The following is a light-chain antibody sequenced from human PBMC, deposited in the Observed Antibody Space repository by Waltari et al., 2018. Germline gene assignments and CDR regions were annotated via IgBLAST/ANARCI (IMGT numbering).Light chain of an antibody. Sequence: IQMTQSPSSLSASVGDRVHITCRASQSLRTSLNWYQQIPGKAPKLLIYVASTLQSGVPSRFSGSGSGTDFSLTISSLQPEDFATYYCQQSYTTAYTFGQGTKLEIK. CDR3: QQSYTTAYT. V-gene: IGKV1-39*01. CDR1: QSLRTS. CDR2: VAS. J-gene: IGKJ2*01.